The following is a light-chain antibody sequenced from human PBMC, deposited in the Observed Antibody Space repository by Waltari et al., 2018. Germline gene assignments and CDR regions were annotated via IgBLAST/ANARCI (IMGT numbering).Light chain of an antibody. J-gene: IGLJ2*01. CDR1: NVGRKT. Sequence: SYVLTQPPSESVAPGQEATITCGGNNVGRKTVHWYQQKPGQAPALVVYDDSERAPGIPVRFSGSKSGDTATLTISRVEVGDEADYSCQVWDGGRVVFGGGTKLTVL. CDR3: QVWDGGRVV. CDR2: DDS. V-gene: IGLV3-21*02.